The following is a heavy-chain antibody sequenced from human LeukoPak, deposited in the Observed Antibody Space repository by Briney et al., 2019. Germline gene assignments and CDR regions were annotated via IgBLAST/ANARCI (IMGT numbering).Heavy chain of an antibody. J-gene: IGHJ4*02. Sequence: PGGSLRLSCAASGFTLRSYDMSWVRQAPGKGLAWVAATSGSGVNSYYADSVRGRFTISRDNSQNTLYLQMDSLRAEDTALYYCAKEYSGYDFGYWGQGTLVTVSS. CDR3: AKEYSGYDFGY. V-gene: IGHV3-23*01. D-gene: IGHD5-12*01. CDR2: TSGSGVNS. CDR1: GFTLRSYD.